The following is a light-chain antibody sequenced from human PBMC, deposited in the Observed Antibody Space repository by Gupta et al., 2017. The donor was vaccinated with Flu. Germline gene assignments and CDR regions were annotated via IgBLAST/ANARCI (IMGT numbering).Light chain of an antibody. V-gene: IGKV4-1*01. J-gene: IGKJ1*01. CDR1: QNVRLSPKNKNY. Sequence: LGERATIKCKSSQNVRLSPKNKNYLAWYQQKPGQPPKLLIYGASTRESGVPDRFSGSGSGTDFTLTISSLQAEDVAVYYCQQEDSTSWTFGQGTKVEIK. CDR2: GAS. CDR3: QQEDSTSWT.